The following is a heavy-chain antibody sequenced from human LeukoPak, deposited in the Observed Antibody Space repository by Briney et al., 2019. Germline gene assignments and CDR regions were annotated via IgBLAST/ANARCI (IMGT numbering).Heavy chain of an antibody. D-gene: IGHD3-16*01. J-gene: IGHJ4*02. CDR2: IYYSGST. V-gene: IGHV4-59*01. CDR1: GGSISSYY. CDR3: ARGFVGVPYYFDY. Sequence: PSETLSLTCTVPGGSISSYYWSWIRQPPGKGLEWIGYIYYSGSTNYNPSLKSRVTISVDTSKNQFSLKLSSVTAADTAVYYCARGFVGVPYYFDYWGQGTLVTVSS.